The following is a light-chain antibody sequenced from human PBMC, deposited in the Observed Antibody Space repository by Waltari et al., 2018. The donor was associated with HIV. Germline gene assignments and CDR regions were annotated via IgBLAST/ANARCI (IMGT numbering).Light chain of an antibody. J-gene: IGKJ3*01. CDR2: ATF. Sequence: DIQMTQSPSSLSASVGDRVTITCRASQTISSYLNWYQHRPGTAPKLLIYATFRLQSGVPARFSGSGSGTDFTLTISSLQPEDFASYYCQQSYITPFTFGPGTKLDI. CDR1: QTISSY. CDR3: QQSYITPFT. V-gene: IGKV1-39*01.